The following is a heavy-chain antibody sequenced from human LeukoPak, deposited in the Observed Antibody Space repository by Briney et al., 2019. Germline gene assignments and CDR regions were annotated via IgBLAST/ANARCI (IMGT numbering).Heavy chain of an antibody. V-gene: IGHV4-31*03. CDR3: ARDRELRALDY. Sequence: SETLSLTCTVSGGSISSGGYYWSWIRQHPGKGLEWIGYIYYSGSTYYNPSLKSRVTISVDTSKNQFSLKLSSVTAADTAVYYCARDRELRALDYWGQGTLVTVSS. CDR1: GGSISSGGYY. D-gene: IGHD4-23*01. CDR2: IYYSGST. J-gene: IGHJ4*02.